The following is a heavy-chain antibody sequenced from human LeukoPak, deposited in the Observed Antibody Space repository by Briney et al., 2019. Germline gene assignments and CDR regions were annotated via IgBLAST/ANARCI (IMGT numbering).Heavy chain of an antibody. V-gene: IGHV3-74*01. CDR1: GFTFSSYW. D-gene: IGHD6-13*01. CDR3: AGGISTTGGG. J-gene: IGHJ3*01. CDR2: INSDGSIT. Sequence: PGGSLRLSCADSGFTFSSYWMHWARQAPGKGLVWVSRINSDGSITTYADSVKGRFTISRDNAKNTLYLQMNSLRAEDTAVYYCAGGISTTGGGWGQGTMVTVSS.